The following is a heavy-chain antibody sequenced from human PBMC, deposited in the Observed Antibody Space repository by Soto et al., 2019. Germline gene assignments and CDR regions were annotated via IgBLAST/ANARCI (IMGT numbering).Heavy chain of an antibody. V-gene: IGHV1-18*01. CDR3: ATGAHGSGYAVY. D-gene: IGHD3-3*01. J-gene: IGHJ4*02. CDR1: GYTFTTYG. Sequence: QVQLVQSGTEVKKPVASVKVSCRTSGYTFTTYGINWVRQAPGQGLEWMGWISGYNGNTNYPQKFQGRATMTTDTFTSTGYMELRGLRSEDTAVYYCATGAHGSGYAVYWGQGTLVTVSS. CDR2: ISGYNGNT.